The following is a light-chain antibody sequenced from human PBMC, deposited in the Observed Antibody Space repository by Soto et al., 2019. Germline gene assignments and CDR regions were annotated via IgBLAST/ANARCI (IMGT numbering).Light chain of an antibody. V-gene: IGKV3-20*01. CDR3: QHYGSSPNT. Sequence: DTVLTQSPGTLSLSPGERATLSCRASQSVSNSYLAWYQQTPGQAPRLLIYSASSRAAGIPDRFSGSGSGRDFTLTISRLEPEDFAVYYCQHYGSSPNTFGQGTKLEIK. CDR2: SAS. CDR1: QSVSNSY. J-gene: IGKJ2*01.